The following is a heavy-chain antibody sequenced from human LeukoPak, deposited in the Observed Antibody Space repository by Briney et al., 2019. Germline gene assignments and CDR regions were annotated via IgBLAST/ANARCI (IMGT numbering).Heavy chain of an antibody. CDR1: GYSISSGYY. D-gene: IGHD6-13*01. CDR3: ARDGAYSSSWTDY. J-gene: IGHJ4*02. CDR2: IYHSGST. Sequence: SETLSLTCTVSGYSISSGYYWGWIRQPPGKGLEWIGNIYHSGSTYYNPSLKSRVTISVDTSENQFSLKLSSVTAADTAVYYCARDGAYSSSWTDYWGQGTLVTVSS. V-gene: IGHV4-38-2*02.